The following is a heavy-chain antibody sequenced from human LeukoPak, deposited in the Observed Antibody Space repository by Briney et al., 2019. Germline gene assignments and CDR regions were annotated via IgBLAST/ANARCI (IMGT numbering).Heavy chain of an antibody. D-gene: IGHD2-21*01. V-gene: IGHV3-74*01. J-gene: IGHJ6*02. Sequence: PGGSLRLSCIASGFTFSDYWMHWVRQAPGKGPVWVSRIISDGSSVSYVDSVKGRFIMSRDNAKNTLYLQMNSLRVEDTAVYYCARYCGGDCYGMDVWGQGTTVTVSS. CDR3: ARYCGGDCYGMDV. CDR2: IISDGSSV. CDR1: GFTFSDYW.